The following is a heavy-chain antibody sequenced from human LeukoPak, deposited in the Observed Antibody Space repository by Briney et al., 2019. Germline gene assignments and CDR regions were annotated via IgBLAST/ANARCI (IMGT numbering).Heavy chain of an antibody. CDR1: GGSIISYY. CDR3: ARHRIAAAGTYWFDP. J-gene: IGHJ5*02. D-gene: IGHD6-13*01. Sequence: SETLSLTCTVSGGSIISYYWGWIRQPPGKGLEWIGSIYYSGSTYYNPSLKSRVTISVDTSKNKFSLKMNSVTAADTAVYYCARHRIAAAGTYWFDPWGQGTLVTVSS. V-gene: IGHV4-39*01. CDR2: IYYSGST.